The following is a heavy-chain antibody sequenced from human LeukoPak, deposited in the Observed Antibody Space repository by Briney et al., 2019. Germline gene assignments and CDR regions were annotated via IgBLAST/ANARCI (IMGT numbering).Heavy chain of an antibody. D-gene: IGHD2-21*02. J-gene: IGHJ4*02. CDR3: ARENTQFQIAYCGGDCSDLDY. Sequence: GGSLRLSCAASGFTVSSNYMSWVRQAPGKGLEWVSVIYSGGSTYHADSVKGRFTISRDNSKNTLYLQMNSLRAEDTAVYYCARENTQFQIAYCGGDCSDLDYWGQGTLVTVSS. CDR2: IYSGGST. V-gene: IGHV3-66*01. CDR1: GFTVSSNY.